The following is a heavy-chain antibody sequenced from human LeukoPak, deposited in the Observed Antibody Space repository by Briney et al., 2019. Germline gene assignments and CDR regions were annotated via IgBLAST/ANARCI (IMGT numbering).Heavy chain of an antibody. CDR2: MNPNSGNT. CDR1: GYSFTSYD. J-gene: IGHJ5*02. Sequence: ASVSVSFTASGYSFTSYDINWVRQATGQGGEWMGWMNPNSGNTGYAQKFQGRVTMTRNTSRSTAYMELSSLRSEDTAVYYCARGSKGDWFDPWGQGTLVTVSS. D-gene: IGHD4-11*01. CDR3: ARGSKGDWFDP. V-gene: IGHV1-8*01.